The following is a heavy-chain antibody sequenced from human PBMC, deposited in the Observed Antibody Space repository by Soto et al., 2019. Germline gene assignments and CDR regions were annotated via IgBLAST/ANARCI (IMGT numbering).Heavy chain of an antibody. CDR2: ISSSGSTI. Sequence: EVQLVESGGGLVQPGGSLRLSCAASGFTFSSYEMNWVRQAPGKGLEWVSYISSSGSTIYYADSVKGRFTISRDNAKNSLYLQMNSLRAEDTAVYYCARLVGYGDQRPFDYWGQGTLVTVSS. CDR3: ARLVGYGDQRPFDY. CDR1: GFTFSSYE. J-gene: IGHJ4*02. D-gene: IGHD4-17*01. V-gene: IGHV3-48*03.